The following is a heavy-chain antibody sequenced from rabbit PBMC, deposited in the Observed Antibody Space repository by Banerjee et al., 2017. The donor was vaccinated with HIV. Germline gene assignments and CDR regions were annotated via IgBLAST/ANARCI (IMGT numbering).Heavy chain of an antibody. J-gene: IGHJ4*01. CDR1: GFDFSSYG. CDR2: IDPVFDST. CDR3: VRDDYGDIDL. V-gene: IGHV1S47*01. D-gene: IGHD2-1*01. Sequence: QEQLVESGGGLVQPGGSLKLSCEASGFDFSSYGVSWVRQAPGKGLEWIGYIDPVFDSTYYASWVNGRFTISSHNAQNTLYLQMNGLTAADTATYFCVRDDYGDIDLWGPGTLVTVS.